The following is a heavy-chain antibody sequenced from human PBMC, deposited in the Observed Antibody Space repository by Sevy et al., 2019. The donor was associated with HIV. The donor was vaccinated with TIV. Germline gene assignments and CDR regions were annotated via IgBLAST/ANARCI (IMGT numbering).Heavy chain of an antibody. J-gene: IGHJ5*01. Sequence: GGSLRLSCAASGFIFSNYVMTWVRQAPGKGLEWVAHISGSGGTTKYAVSVKGRFTISRDNSKNTLDLQMNNLRAEDTAVYYCARGPGVLSVTGIFWFDSWGQGTQVTVSS. CDR1: GFIFSNYV. CDR2: ISGSGGTT. CDR3: ARGPGVLSVTGIFWFDS. D-gene: IGHD6-19*01. V-gene: IGHV3-23*01.